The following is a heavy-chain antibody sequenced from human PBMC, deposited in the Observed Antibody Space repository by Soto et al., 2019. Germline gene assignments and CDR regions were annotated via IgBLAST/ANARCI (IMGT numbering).Heavy chain of an antibody. CDR1: GFTFSSYA. D-gene: IGHD3-9*01. CDR3: AKGGLDYDILTGYILYNWFDP. J-gene: IGHJ5*02. V-gene: IGHV3-23*01. Sequence: PGGSLRLSCAASGFTFSSYAMSWVRQAPGKGLEWVSAISGSGGSTYYADSVKGRFTISRDNSKNTLYLQMNSLRAEDTAVYYCAKGGLDYDILTGYILYNWFDPWGQGTLVTVSS. CDR2: ISGSGGST.